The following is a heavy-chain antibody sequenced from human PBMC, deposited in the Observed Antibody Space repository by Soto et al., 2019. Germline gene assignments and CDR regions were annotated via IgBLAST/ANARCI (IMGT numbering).Heavy chain of an antibody. CDR1: GFTFSHAW. CDR2: IKSKADGETK. V-gene: IGHV3-15*01. J-gene: IGHJ5*02. CDR3: CVVKRLEPYSTSGYWFDP. Sequence: PGGSLRLSCAASGFTFSHAWMSWVRQAPGKGLEWVGRIKSKADGETKDYGAPVRGRFTISRDDAKDTLYLQMNSLRIEDTAVYYCCVVKRLEPYSTSGYWFDPWGPGTLVTVSS. D-gene: IGHD2-15*01.